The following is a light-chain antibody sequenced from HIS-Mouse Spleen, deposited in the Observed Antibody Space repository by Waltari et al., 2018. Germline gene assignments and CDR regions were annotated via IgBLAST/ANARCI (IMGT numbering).Light chain of an antibody. J-gene: IGLJ2*01. CDR3: CSYAGSSTFHVV. CDR1: SSDVGSYNL. Sequence: QSALTQPASVAGSPGQSITIPCTGTSSDVGSYNLLSWYQQHPGKAPKLMIYEGSKRPSGVSNRFSGSKSGNTASLTISGLQAEDEADYYCCSYAGSSTFHVVFGGGTKLTVL. CDR2: EGS. V-gene: IGLV2-23*03.